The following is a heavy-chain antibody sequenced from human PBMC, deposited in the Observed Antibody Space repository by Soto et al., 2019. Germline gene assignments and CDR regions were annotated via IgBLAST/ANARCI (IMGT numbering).Heavy chain of an antibody. V-gene: IGHV4-59*08. J-gene: IGHJ4*02. CDR2: IYYSGST. CDR3: ARLSSQGPYGSGSYDY. Sequence: QVQLQESGPGLVKPSETLSLTCTVSGGSISSYYWSWIRQPPGKGLEWIGYIYYSGSTNYTPSLKSRVTIAVDTSKIRFSLKLSSVTAADTAVYYCARLSSQGPYGSGSYDYWGQGTLVTVSS. D-gene: IGHD3-10*01. CDR1: GGSISSYY.